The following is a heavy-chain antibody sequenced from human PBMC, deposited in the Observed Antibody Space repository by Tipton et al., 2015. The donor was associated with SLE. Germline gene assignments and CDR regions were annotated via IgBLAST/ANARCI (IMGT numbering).Heavy chain of an antibody. CDR2: IYYSGST. J-gene: IGHJ3*02. CDR3: VRGDLGMRSMRAFDI. V-gene: IGHV4-39*07. D-gene: IGHD7-27*01. CDR1: GGSISSSSYY. Sequence: TLSLTCTVSGGSISSSSYYWGWIRQPPGKGLEWIGSIYYSGSTYYNPSLKSRVTMSVVTSKNQFSLNLSSVTAADTAVYYCVRGDLGMRSMRAFDIWGQGTMVTVSS.